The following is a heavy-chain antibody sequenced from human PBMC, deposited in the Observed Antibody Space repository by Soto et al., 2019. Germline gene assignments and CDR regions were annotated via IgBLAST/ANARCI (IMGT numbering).Heavy chain of an antibody. CDR2: INAGNGNT. D-gene: IGHD3-22*01. Sequence: ASVKVSCKASGYTFTSYAMHWVRQAPGQRLEWMGWINAGNGNTKYSQKFQGRVTITRDTSASTAYMELSSLRSEDTAVYYCARDRYYYDSSGYYPFDYWGQGTLVTVSS. J-gene: IGHJ4*02. CDR3: ARDRYYYDSSGYYPFDY. CDR1: GYTFTSYA. V-gene: IGHV1-3*01.